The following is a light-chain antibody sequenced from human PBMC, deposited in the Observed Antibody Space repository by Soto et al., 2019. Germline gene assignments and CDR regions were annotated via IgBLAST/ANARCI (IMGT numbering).Light chain of an antibody. J-gene: IGKJ5*01. CDR3: QHYGSSPPII. CDR2: SAS. V-gene: IGKV3-20*01. CDR1: QSVSSNY. Sequence: EIVLTQSPGTLSLSPGERARLSCRASQSVSSNYLAWYQQKPGQAPRLLLHSASSRATGIPDRFSGSGSGTDFTLTISRLEAEDFAVYYCQHYGSSPPIIFGQGTRLDIK.